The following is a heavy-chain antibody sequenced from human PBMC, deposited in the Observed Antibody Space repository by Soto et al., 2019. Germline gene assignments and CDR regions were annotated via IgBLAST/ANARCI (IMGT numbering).Heavy chain of an antibody. Sequence: EVQLVESGGGLVQPGGSMRLSCAASGFTVSSNYMSLVRQAPGKGLEWVSVIYSGGSTYYADSVKGRFTVFRHNFKNTLYLHMNSLRAEDTAVYYCARVVQPREADWFDPWGQGTLVTVAS. CDR3: ARVVQPREADWFDP. D-gene: IGHD5-18*01. V-gene: IGHV3-53*04. J-gene: IGHJ5*02. CDR2: IYSGGST. CDR1: GFTVSSNY.